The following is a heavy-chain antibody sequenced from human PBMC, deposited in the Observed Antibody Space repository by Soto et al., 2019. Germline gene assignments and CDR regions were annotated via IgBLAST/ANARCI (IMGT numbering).Heavy chain of an antibody. Sequence: QVQLQESGPGLVKPSETLSLTCTVSGGSMRGQHWSWIRQPPGKGLEWIGHHSDSTNYNPSLKSRITISTAPCTNPLSLQLSSVTAADTAVYYCATYTVGEGGRGYWGQGTLVTVSS. CDR3: ATYTVGEGGRGY. CDR1: GGSMRGQH. D-gene: IGHD3-16*01. CDR2: HHSDST. J-gene: IGHJ4*02. V-gene: IGHV4-4*09.